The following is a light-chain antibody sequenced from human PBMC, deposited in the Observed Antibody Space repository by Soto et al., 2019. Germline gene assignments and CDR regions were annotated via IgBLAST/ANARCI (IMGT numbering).Light chain of an antibody. V-gene: IGLV1-40*01. CDR3: QSYDRSLSGTV. CDR1: SSNIGAGYD. J-gene: IGLJ7*01. CDR2: ANN. Sequence: QSVLTQPPSVSGAPGPRITISCTGTSSNIGAGYDVHWYQQLPGTAPKLLIYANNNRPSGVPDRFSGSKSGTSASLAIAGLQAEDEADYYCQSYDRSLSGTVFGGGTQLTVL.